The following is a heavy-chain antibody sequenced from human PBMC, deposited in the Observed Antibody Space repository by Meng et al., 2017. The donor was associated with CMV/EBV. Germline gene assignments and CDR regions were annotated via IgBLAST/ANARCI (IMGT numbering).Heavy chain of an antibody. Sequence: ASVKVSCKASGYTFTGYYMHWVRQAPGQGLEWMGWINPNSGGTNYAQKFQGRVTMTRDTSISTAYMELSRLRSDDTAVYYCARAPPYSNYRNIYYYYCGMDVWGQGTTVTVSS. CDR3: ARAPPYSNYRNIYYYYCGMDV. CDR2: INPNSGGT. J-gene: IGHJ6*02. V-gene: IGHV1-2*02. D-gene: IGHD4-11*01. CDR1: GYTFTGYY.